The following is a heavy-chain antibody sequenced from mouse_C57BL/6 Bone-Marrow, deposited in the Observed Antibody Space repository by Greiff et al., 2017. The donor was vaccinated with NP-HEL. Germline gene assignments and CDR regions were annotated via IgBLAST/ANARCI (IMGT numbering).Heavy chain of an antibody. J-gene: IGHJ2*01. CDR2: IDPNSGGT. CDR1: GYTFTSYW. D-gene: IGHD1-1*01. V-gene: IGHV1-72*01. Sequence: QVQLQQPGAELVKPGASVKLSCKASGYTFTSYWMHWVKQRPGRGLEGSGRIDPNSGGTKYNEKFKSTATLTVDKPSSTAYIQPSSLTSEDSAVYYCATLTTVDYWGQGTTLTVSS. CDR3: ATLTTVDY.